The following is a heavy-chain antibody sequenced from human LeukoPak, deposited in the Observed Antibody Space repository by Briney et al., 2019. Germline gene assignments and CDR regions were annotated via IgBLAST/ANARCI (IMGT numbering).Heavy chain of an antibody. J-gene: IGHJ3*02. V-gene: IGHV1-69*04. D-gene: IGHD3-3*01. Sequence: GAPVKVSCIPSGGTFRNSGFNEVRQAPGQGLEWMGRIVPILGIPNYAQKFQGRVTITADKSTNTAYMELSSLRSDDTAMYYCARIFIDDAFDIWG. CDR3: ARIFIDDAFDI. CDR1: GGTFRNSG. CDR2: IVPILGIP.